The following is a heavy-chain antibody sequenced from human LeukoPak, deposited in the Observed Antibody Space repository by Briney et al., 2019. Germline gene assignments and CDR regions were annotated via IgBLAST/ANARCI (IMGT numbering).Heavy chain of an antibody. D-gene: IGHD2-15*01. V-gene: IGHV3-9*01. CDR1: GFTFDDYA. CDR2: ISWNSGSI. Sequence: PGRSLRLSCAASGFTFDDYAMHWVRQAPGKGLEWVSGISWNSGSIGYADSVKGRFTISRDNAKNSLYLQMNSLRAEDTAVYYCASGRTRILGPRSPRAYYMDVWGKGTTVTVSS. J-gene: IGHJ6*03. CDR3: ASGRTRILGPRSPRAYYMDV.